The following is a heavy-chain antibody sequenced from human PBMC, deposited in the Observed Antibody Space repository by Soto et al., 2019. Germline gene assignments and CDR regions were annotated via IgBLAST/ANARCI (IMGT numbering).Heavy chain of an antibody. Sequence: SVKVSCKASGDKFSSYTISWVRQAPGQGLEWMGRIVSFAGVAIYAQKFQGRVTITADRSTSTAYMELSSLTSEDTAVYYCASIGRPLDYWGQGTLVTVSS. CDR3: ASIGRPLDY. CDR1: GDKFSSYT. J-gene: IGHJ4*02. V-gene: IGHV1-69*02. D-gene: IGHD1-26*01. CDR2: IVSFAGVA.